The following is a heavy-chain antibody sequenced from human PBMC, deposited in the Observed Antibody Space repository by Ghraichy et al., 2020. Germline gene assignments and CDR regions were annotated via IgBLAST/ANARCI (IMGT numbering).Heavy chain of an antibody. Sequence: SETLSLTCTVSGGSISSSSYYWGWIRQPPGKGLEWIGSIYYSGSTYYNPSLKSRVTISVDTSKNQFSLKLSSVTAADTAVYYCARLGTVTTYPRGAFDYWGQGTLVTVSS. D-gene: IGHD4-17*01. CDR2: IYYSGST. CDR1: GGSISSSSYY. V-gene: IGHV4-39*01. CDR3: ARLGTVTTYPRGAFDY. J-gene: IGHJ4*02.